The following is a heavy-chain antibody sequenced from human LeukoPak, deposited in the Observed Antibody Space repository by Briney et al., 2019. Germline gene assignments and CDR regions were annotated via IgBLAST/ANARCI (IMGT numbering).Heavy chain of an antibody. CDR2: FDPEDGET. CDR1: GYTFTSYY. Sequence: ASVKVSCKASGYTFTSYYMHWVRQAPGKGLEWMGGFDPEDGETIYAQKFQGRVTMTEDTSTDTAYMELSSLRSEDTAVYYCATDGGIAAALYYFDYWGQGTLVTVSS. D-gene: IGHD6-13*01. J-gene: IGHJ4*02. V-gene: IGHV1-24*01. CDR3: ATDGGIAAALYYFDY.